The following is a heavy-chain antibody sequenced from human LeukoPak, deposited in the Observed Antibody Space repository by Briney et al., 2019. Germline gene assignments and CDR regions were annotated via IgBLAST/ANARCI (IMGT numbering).Heavy chain of an antibody. Sequence: GGSLRLSCAASGFTFSDYYMSWIRQAPGKGLEWVSYISSSGSTIYYADSVKGRFTISRDNSKNTLYLQMNSLRAEDTAVYYCAREWGGSSGYYYAFDIWGQGTMVTVSS. J-gene: IGHJ3*02. CDR2: ISSSGSTI. V-gene: IGHV3-11*04. CDR3: AREWGGSSGYYYAFDI. CDR1: GFTFSDYY. D-gene: IGHD3-22*01.